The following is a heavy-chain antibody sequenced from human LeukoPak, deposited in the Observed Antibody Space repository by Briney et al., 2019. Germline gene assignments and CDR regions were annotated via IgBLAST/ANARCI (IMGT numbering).Heavy chain of an antibody. CDR3: ARDQRVYYGSGSYSSSDY. CDR1: GFTFSSYS. Sequence: GGSLRLSCAASGFTFSSYSMNWVRQAPGKGLEWVSSISSSSTYIYYADSVKGRLTISRDNAKNSLYLQMNSLRAEDTGVYYCARDQRVYYGSGSYSSSDYWGQGTPVTVSS. J-gene: IGHJ4*02. CDR2: ISSSSTYI. V-gene: IGHV3-21*06. D-gene: IGHD3-10*01.